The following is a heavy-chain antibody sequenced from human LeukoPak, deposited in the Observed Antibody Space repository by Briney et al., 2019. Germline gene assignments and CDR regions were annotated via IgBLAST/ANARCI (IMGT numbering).Heavy chain of an antibody. CDR1: GYRFITFG. CDR3: ARFQASEFRGFDH. Sequence: GASVKVSCTTSGYRFITFGINWVRQAPGQGLEWMGWINPYNGNRYYAKKFQGRFNMTTDTSTSTAYLELQTLTSGDTAIYYCARFQASEFRGFDHWGQGTLITVSS. J-gene: IGHJ5*02. CDR2: INPYNGNR. V-gene: IGHV1-18*01. D-gene: IGHD3-10*01.